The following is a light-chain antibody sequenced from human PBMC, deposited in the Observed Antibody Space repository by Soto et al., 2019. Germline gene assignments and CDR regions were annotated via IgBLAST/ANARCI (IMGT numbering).Light chain of an antibody. J-gene: IGKJ5*01. CDR2: AAS. Sequence: DIQMTQSPSSLSASLGDRVTITWRASQSISSYLNWYQQKPGKAPKLLIYAASSLQSGVPSRFSGSGSGTDFTLTISSLETEDSAVYYCQQRHMWPITFGQGTRLEIK. V-gene: IGKV1-39*01. CDR3: QQRHMWPIT. CDR1: QSISSY.